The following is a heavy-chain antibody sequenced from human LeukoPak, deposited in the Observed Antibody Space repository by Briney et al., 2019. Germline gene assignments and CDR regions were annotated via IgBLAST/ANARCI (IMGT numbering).Heavy chain of an antibody. Sequence: SETLSLTCTVSGGSISSSSYYWGWIRQPPGKGLEWIGIIYYTGSTYYNPSLKSRVTISVDTSKNQFSLKLSSVTAADTAVYYCARVVMAIYFDYWGQGTLVTVSS. CDR2: IYYTGST. CDR1: GGSISSSSYY. J-gene: IGHJ4*02. V-gene: IGHV4-39*07. D-gene: IGHD2-21*01. CDR3: ARVVMAIYFDY.